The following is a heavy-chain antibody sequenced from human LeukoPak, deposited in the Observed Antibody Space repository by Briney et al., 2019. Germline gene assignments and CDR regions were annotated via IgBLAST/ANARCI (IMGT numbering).Heavy chain of an antibody. CDR2: IYSGGST. D-gene: IGHD4-17*01. V-gene: IGHV3-53*01. CDR1: GFTVSSNY. J-gene: IGHJ4*02. CDR3: ARVVFDGDLDY. Sequence: GGSLRLSCAASGFTVSSNYMSWVRQAQGKGLEWVSVIYSGGSTYYADSVKGRFTISRDNSKNTLYLQMNSLRAEDTAVYYCARVVFDGDLDYWGQGTLVTVSS.